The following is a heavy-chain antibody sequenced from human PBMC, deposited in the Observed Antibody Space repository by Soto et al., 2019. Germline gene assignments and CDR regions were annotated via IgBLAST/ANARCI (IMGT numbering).Heavy chain of an antibody. CDR3: ARGSYYSGWV. D-gene: IGHD6-19*01. V-gene: IGHV6-1*01. Sequence: QTLSLTCAISGGSVSSTSAAWSWIMQSPSRGLEWLGRTYYRSKWYSDYAVSVKSRITISPDTSKNQFSLQLNSVTPEDTAVYYCARGSYYSGWVWGQGTLVTVSS. J-gene: IGHJ4*02. CDR1: GGSVSSTSAA. CDR2: TYYRSKWYS.